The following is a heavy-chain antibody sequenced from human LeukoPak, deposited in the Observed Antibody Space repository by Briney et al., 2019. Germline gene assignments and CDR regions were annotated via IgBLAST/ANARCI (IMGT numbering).Heavy chain of an antibody. CDR2: ISWNSGSI. Sequence: QPGRSLRLSCAASGFTFDDYAMHWVRQAPGKGLEWVSGISWNSGSIGYADSVKGRFTISRDNAKNSLYLQMNSLGAEDTALYYCAKDIAAGSAYYMDVWGKGTTVTISS. J-gene: IGHJ6*03. V-gene: IGHV3-9*01. CDR3: AKDIAAGSAYYMDV. D-gene: IGHD6-13*01. CDR1: GFTFDDYA.